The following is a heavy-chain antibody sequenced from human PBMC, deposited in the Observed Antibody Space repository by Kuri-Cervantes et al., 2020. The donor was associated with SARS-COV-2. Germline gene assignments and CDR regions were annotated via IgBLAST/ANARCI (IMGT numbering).Heavy chain of an antibody. D-gene: IGHD3-22*01. V-gene: IGHV4-4*08. CDR1: GGSISSYY. CDR2: IYTSGST. CDR3: ARAQDYYDSSGSITLFDY. Sequence: SETLSLTCTVSGGSISSYYWSWIRQPPGKGLEWIGYIYTSGSTNYNPSLKSRVTMSVDTSKNQFSLKLSSVTAADTAVYYCARAQDYYDSSGSITLFDYWGQGTLVTVSS. J-gene: IGHJ4*02.